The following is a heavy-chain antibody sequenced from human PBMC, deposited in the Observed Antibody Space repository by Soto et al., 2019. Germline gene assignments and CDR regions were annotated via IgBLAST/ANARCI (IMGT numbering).Heavy chain of an antibody. CDR1: GGSFSGYY. D-gene: IGHD3-10*01. V-gene: IGHV4-34*01. CDR3: ARVSGIYYYGMDV. J-gene: IGHJ6*02. Sequence: SETLSLTCAVYGGSFSGYYWSWIRQPPGKGLEWIGEINHRGSTNYNPSHKSRVTISVDTSKNQFSLKLSSVTAADTAVYYCARVSGIYYYGMDVWGQGTTVT. CDR2: INHRGST.